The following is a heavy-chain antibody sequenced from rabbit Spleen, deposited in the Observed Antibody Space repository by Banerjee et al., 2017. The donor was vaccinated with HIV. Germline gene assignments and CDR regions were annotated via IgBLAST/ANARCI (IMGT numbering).Heavy chain of an antibody. D-gene: IGHD8-1*01. Sequence: QEQLEESGGGLVKPEGSLTLTCTASGFSFSNKAVMCLVRQAPGKGLEWIACIYAGSGGYTYYANWAKGRFTISKPSSTTVTLQMTSLTAADTATYFCARDAASSFSSYGMDLLGPGTLVTVS. V-gene: IGHV1S45*01. CDR2: IYAGSGGYT. CDR3: ARDAASSFSSYGMDL. CDR1: GFSFSNKAV. J-gene: IGHJ6*01.